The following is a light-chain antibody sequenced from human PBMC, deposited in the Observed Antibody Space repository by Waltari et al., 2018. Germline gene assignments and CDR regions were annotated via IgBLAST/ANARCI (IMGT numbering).Light chain of an antibody. CDR2: AAS. CDR3: QQSYSSPHT. CDR1: QSISSY. Sequence: DIQMTQSPSSLSASVGDRVTITCRASQSISSYLNWYQQIPGKAPKLLIYAASNLQSGVPSRFSDSGSGTDFTLTISSLQPEDFATYYCQQSYSSPHTFGQGTKLEIK. J-gene: IGKJ2*01. V-gene: IGKV1-39*01.